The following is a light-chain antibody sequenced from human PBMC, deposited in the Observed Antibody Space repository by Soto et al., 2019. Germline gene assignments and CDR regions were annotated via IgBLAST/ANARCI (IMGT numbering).Light chain of an antibody. CDR2: EVS. J-gene: IGLJ1*01. V-gene: IGLV2-8*01. CDR3: TSYAGSNNFV. CDR1: SSDVGDYNY. Sequence: QSALTQPPSASGSPGQSVTISCTGTSSDVGDYNYVSWYQQHPGKATKLMIYEVSKRPSGVPDRFSGSKSGNTASLTVSGLQAEDEADYCCTSYAGSNNFVFGAGSKLTVL.